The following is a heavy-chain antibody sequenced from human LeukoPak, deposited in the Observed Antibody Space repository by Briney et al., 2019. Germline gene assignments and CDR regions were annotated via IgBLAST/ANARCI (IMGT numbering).Heavy chain of an antibody. J-gene: IGHJ4*02. V-gene: IGHV3-48*04. D-gene: IGHD4-17*01. Sequence: GGSLRLSCAASGFTFSSYSMNWIRQAPGKGLEWVSYISSSGSIIYYADSVKGRFTISRDNAKNSLYLQMNSLRAEDTAVYYCARGDWTTVTTFLYWGQGTLVTVSS. CDR1: GFTFSSYS. CDR3: ARGDWTTVTTFLY. CDR2: ISSSGSII.